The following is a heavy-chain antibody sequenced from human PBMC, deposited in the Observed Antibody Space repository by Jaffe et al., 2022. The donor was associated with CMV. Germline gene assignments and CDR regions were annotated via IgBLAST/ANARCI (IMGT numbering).Heavy chain of an antibody. V-gene: IGHV3-48*03. CDR1: GFTFSSYE. CDR2: ISSSGSTR. J-gene: IGHJ4*02. D-gene: IGHD3-16*01. CDR3: ARHPRGGGGY. Sequence: EVQLVESGGGLVQPGGSLRLSCAASGFTFSSYEMNWVRQAPGKGLEWISYISSSGSTRYYADSVKGRFTISRDNAKNSLYLQMNSLRAEDTAVYSCARHPRGGGGYWGQGTLVTVSS.